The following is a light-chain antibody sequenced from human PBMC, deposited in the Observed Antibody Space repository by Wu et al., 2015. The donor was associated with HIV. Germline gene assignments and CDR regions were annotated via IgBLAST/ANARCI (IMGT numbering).Light chain of an antibody. CDR3: QQHYKWPLT. J-gene: IGKJ5*01. V-gene: IGKV3-11*01. CDR1: QSVSGT. CDR2: DAS. Sequence: EIVLTQSPATLSFSPGETATLSCRANQSVSGTIAWYQQKPGQAPRPLLFDASNRATGISDRFSGGGFVTDFTLTIRSLEPEDSAVYYCQQHYKWPLTFGQGTRLEIK.